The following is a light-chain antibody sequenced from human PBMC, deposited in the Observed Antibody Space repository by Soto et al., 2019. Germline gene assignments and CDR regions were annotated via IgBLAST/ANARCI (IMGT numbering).Light chain of an antibody. V-gene: IGLV2-8*01. CDR3: SSYTGTNNFVL. Sequence: QSVLTQPPSASGSPGQSGTISCTGTNTDIGGHKYVSWYQHHPGKAPKLLIYEVSERPSGVPDRFSGSKSGNAASLTVSGLQADDEAMYYCSSYTGTNNFVLFGGGTKLTVL. J-gene: IGLJ2*01. CDR2: EVS. CDR1: NTDIGGHKY.